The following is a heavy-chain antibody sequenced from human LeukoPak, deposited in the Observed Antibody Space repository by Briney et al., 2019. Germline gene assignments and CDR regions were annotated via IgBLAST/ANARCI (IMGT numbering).Heavy chain of an antibody. CDR3: ARGGWKPYYYDSSGYTAYYYYYMDV. Sequence: PSETLSLTCAVYGGSFSGYYWSWIRQPPGKGLEWIGEINHSGSTNYSPSLKSRVIISVDTSKNQFSLKLSSVTAADTAVYYCARGGWKPYYYDSSGYTAYYYYYMDVWGKGTTVTVSS. CDR2: INHSGST. V-gene: IGHV4-34*01. D-gene: IGHD3-22*01. J-gene: IGHJ6*03. CDR1: GGSFSGYY.